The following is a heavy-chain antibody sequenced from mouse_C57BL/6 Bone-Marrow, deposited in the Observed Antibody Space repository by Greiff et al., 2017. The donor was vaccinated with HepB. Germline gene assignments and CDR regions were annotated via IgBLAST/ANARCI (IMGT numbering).Heavy chain of an antibody. CDR3: AGYYSKGDY. Sequence: QVHVKQPGAELVKPGASVKMSCKASGYTFTSYWITWVKQRPGQGLEWIGDIYPGSGSTNYNEKFKSKATLTVDTSSSTAYMQLSSLTSEDSAVYYCAGYYSKGDYWGQGTTLTVSS. V-gene: IGHV1-55*01. CDR1: GYTFTSYW. CDR2: IYPGSGST. J-gene: IGHJ2*01. D-gene: IGHD2-5*01.